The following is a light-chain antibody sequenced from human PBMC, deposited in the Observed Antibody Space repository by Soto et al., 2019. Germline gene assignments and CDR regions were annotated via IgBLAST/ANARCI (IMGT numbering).Light chain of an antibody. Sequence: QSALTQPASVSGSPGQAITISCTGSSSDVGGYNCVSWYQQHPGKAPKLMIYDVSNRPSGVPDRFSGSKSGNTASLTISGLQPEDEADYYCSSFTSSITLVFGGGTKVTVL. CDR1: SSDVGGYNC. J-gene: IGLJ2*01. CDR2: DVS. CDR3: SSFTSSITLV. V-gene: IGLV2-14*03.